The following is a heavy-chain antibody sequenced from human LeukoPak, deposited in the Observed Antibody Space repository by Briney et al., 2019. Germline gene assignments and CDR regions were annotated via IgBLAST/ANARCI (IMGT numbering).Heavy chain of an antibody. Sequence: SETLSLTCTVSGGPVSSGTYYWSWIRQPPGKGLEWIGYIYYSGSTNYNPSLKSRVTISVDTSKNQFSLKLSSVTAADTAVYYCARDRVRGNSNPFFDYWGQGTLVTVSS. CDR2: IYYSGST. V-gene: IGHV4-61*01. D-gene: IGHD4-11*01. CDR1: GGPVSSGTYY. J-gene: IGHJ4*02. CDR3: ARDRVRGNSNPFFDY.